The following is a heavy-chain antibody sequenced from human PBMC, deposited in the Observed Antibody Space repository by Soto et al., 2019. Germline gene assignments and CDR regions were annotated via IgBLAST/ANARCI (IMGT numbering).Heavy chain of an antibody. D-gene: IGHD3-9*01. CDR2: FDPEDGET. CDR3: ATKFPLHDILTGYLSTYFDY. J-gene: IGHJ4*02. V-gene: IGHV1-24*01. Sequence: ASVKVSCKVSGYTLTDLSMHWVRQAPGKGLEWLGGFDPEDGETIYAQKFQGRVTMTEDTSADTAYMELSSLRSDDTAVYYCATKFPLHDILTGYLSTYFDYWGQGTLVTVSS. CDR1: GYTLTDLS.